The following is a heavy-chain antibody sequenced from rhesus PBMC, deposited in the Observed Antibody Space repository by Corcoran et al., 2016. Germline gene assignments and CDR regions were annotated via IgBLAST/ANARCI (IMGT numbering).Heavy chain of an antibody. D-gene: IGHD3-3*01. CDR1: GGSISDDYY. V-gene: IGHV4-106*01. Sequence: QVQLQESGPGLVKPSETLSLTCAVSGGSISDDYYWSWIRQPPGKGLEWIGYIYGSGGGTNYNPSLQNRVTNSIDTSKNQFSLKLSSVTAADTAVYYCARGGAFWTGYSLFDYWGQGVLVTVSS. J-gene: IGHJ4*01. CDR2: IYGSGGGT. CDR3: ARGGAFWTGYSLFDY.